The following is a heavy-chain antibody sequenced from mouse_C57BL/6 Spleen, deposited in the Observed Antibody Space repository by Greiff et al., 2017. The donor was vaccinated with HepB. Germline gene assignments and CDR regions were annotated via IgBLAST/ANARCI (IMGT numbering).Heavy chain of an antibody. J-gene: IGHJ2*01. D-gene: IGHD2-2*01. CDR2: IDPETGGT. Sequence: LKESGASVTLSCKASGYTFTDYEMHWVKQTPVHGLEWIGAIDPETGGTAYNQKFKGKAILTADKSSSTAYMELRSLTSEDSAVYYCTRSAVTSFDYWGQGTTLTVSS. V-gene: IGHV1-15*01. CDR3: TRSAVTSFDY. CDR1: GYTFTDYE.